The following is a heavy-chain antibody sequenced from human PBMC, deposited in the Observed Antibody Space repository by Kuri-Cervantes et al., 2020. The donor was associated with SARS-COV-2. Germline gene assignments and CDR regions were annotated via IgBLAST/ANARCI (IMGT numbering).Heavy chain of an antibody. J-gene: IGHJ3*02. V-gene: IGHV3-30*03. D-gene: IGHD1-1*01. CDR1: GFTFSSYS. CDR3: AAELADAFDI. Sequence: GESLKISCAASGFTFSSYSMNWVRQAPGKGLEWVAVISYDGSNKYYADSVKGRFTISRDNSKNTLYLQMNSLRAEDTAVYYCAAELADAFDIWGQGTMVTVSS. CDR2: ISYDGSNK.